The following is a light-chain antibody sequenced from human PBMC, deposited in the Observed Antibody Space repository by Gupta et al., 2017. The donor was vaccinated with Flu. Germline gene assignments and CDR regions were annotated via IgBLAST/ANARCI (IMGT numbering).Light chain of an antibody. CDR1: HDINSW. CDR3: QQYNRYPPT. Sequence: RASHDINSWLAWYQQRPEQAPRALIFGASNLQSEVPSRFSGSGSGTDFTLTIYSLQPEDFATYYCQQYNRYPPTFGGGTKVEIK. CDR2: GAS. J-gene: IGKJ4*01. V-gene: IGKV1D-16*01.